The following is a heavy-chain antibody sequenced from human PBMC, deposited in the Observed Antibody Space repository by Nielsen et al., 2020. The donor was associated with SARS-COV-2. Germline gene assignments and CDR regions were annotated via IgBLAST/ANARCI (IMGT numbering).Heavy chain of an antibody. CDR1: GFTFSSYA. CDR2: IGGNGSNT. Sequence: GESLKISCAASGFTFSSYAMNWVRQAPGKALEWLSSIGGNGSNTFYTDSVTGRFTNSRDNSGNSLSLQINSLRAEDTAVYYCARESVTGTDAFDIWGQGTVVTVSS. D-gene: IGHD6-19*01. CDR3: ARESVTGTDAFDI. V-gene: IGHV3-48*03. J-gene: IGHJ3*02.